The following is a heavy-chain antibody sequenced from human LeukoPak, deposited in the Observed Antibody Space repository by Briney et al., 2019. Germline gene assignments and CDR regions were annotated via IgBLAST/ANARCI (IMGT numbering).Heavy chain of an antibody. D-gene: IGHD1-26*01. CDR2: IKEDGSEK. J-gene: IGHJ4*02. V-gene: IGHV3-7*03. Sequence: GGSLRLSCAASGFTFSIYWMSWVRQAPGKGLERVADIKEDGSEKYYVDSVKGRFTISRDNAKNTLYLQMNSLRAEDTAVYYCARPLHIVGTTSYSDYWGQGTLVTVSS. CDR3: ARPLHIVGTTSYSDY. CDR1: GFTFSIYW.